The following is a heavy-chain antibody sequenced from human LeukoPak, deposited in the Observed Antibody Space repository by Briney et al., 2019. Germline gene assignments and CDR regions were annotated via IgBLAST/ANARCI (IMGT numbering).Heavy chain of an antibody. CDR2: IIPILSVV. CDR1: GDTFSSYA. D-gene: IGHD6-13*01. CDR3: AFSSSNRRYYYYAMDV. Sequence: ASVKVSCKASGDTFSSYAITWVRQAPGQGLEWMGRIIPILSVVNYAQKFQGRVTITADKSTSTADMELSSLRSEDTAVYYCAFSSSNRRYYYYAMDVWGQGTTVTVSS. V-gene: IGHV1-69*04. J-gene: IGHJ6*02.